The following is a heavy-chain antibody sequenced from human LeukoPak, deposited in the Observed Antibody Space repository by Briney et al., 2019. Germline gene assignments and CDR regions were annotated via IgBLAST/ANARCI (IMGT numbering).Heavy chain of an antibody. V-gene: IGHV3-33*01. D-gene: IGHD6-19*01. CDR3: ARASGPFDY. CDR1: GFIFSTYG. CDR2: IWYDGSIT. J-gene: IGHJ4*02. Sequence: GGSLRLSCAASGFIFSTYGMHWVRQPPGKGLEWVAVIWYDGSITYYGDFVKGRFTISRDNSKNTLHLQINSLRAEDTAVYYCARASGPFDYWGQGTLVTVSS.